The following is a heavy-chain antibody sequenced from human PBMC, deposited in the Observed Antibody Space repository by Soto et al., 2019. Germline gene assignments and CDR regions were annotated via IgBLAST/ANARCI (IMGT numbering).Heavy chain of an antibody. D-gene: IGHD2-21*02. CDR1: GGSVNSYY. Sequence: PSETLSLTCTVSGGSVNSYYWSWIRQPPGKGLEWIGYIIYSGSTKSNPSLKSRVTMSVDMSKNQFSLRLASVTAADTAVYYCARVFPSYCGGDCSYFDSWGQGTLVTVSS. CDR3: ARVFPSYCGGDCSYFDS. CDR2: IIYSGST. J-gene: IGHJ4*02. V-gene: IGHV4-59*02.